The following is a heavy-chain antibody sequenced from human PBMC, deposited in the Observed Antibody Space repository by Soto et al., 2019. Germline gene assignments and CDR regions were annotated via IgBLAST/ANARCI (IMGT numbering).Heavy chain of an antibody. V-gene: IGHV3-74*01. Sequence: GGSLRLSCAASGFTFRSYWMQWVRQAPGKGLVWVSWINSDGSSTSYADSVKGRFTISRDNSKNTLYLQMNSLRAEDTAVYYCASTRTSSWTPSDYWGQGTLVTVSS. CDR1: GFTFRSYW. CDR2: INSDGSST. J-gene: IGHJ4*02. CDR3: ASTRTSSWTPSDY. D-gene: IGHD6-13*01.